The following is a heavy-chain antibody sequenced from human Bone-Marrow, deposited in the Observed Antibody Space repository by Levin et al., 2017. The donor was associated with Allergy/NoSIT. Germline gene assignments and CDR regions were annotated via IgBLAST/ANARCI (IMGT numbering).Heavy chain of an antibody. J-gene: IGHJ4*02. CDR3: AKLWDSSSRPAPLLYYFDY. CDR2: ISYDGSNK. V-gene: IGHV3-30*18. Sequence: GGSLRLSCAASGFTFSSYGMHWVRQAPGKGLEWVAVISYDGSNKYYADSVKGRFTISRDNSKNTLYLQMNSLRAEDTAVYYCAKLWDSSSRPAPLLYYFDYWGQGTLVTVSS. D-gene: IGHD6-13*01. CDR1: GFTFSSYG.